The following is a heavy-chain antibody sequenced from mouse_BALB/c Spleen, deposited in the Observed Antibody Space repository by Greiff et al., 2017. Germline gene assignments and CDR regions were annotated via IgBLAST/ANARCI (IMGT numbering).Heavy chain of an antibody. Sequence: QVQLKQSGAELAKPGASVKMSCKASGYTFTSYWMHWVKQRPGQGLEWIGYINPSTGYTEYNQKFKDKATLTADKSSSTAYMQLSSLTSEDSAVYYCARSGGNYDWYFDVWGAGTTVTVSS. J-gene: IGHJ1*01. D-gene: IGHD2-1*01. CDR2: INPSTGYT. CDR1: GYTFTSYW. CDR3: ARSGGNYDWYFDV. V-gene: IGHV1-7*01.